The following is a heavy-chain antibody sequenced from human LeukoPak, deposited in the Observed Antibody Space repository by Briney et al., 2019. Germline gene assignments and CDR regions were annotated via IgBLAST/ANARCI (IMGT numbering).Heavy chain of an antibody. V-gene: IGHV1-69*13. CDR2: IIPIFGTA. Sequence: SVKVSCKASGGTFSSYAISWVRQAPGQGLEWMGGIIPIFGTANYAQKFQGRVTITADESTSTAYMELSSLRSEDTAVYYCARDTDSSGVNDAFDIWGQGTMVTVSS. J-gene: IGHJ3*02. CDR1: GGTFSSYA. D-gene: IGHD3-22*01. CDR3: ARDTDSSGVNDAFDI.